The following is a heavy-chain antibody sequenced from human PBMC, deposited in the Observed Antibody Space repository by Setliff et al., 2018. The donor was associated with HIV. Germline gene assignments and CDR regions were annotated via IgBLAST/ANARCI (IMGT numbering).Heavy chain of an antibody. J-gene: IGHJ6*02. CDR1: GGTFSSYT. CDR2: SIPILGIG. D-gene: IGHD3-22*01. V-gene: IGHV1-69*04. CDR3: ARDRTYYYEGSGYHSDTWGNYYYGTDV. Sequence: SVKVSCKASGGTFSSYTINWVRQAPGQGLEWMGRSIPILGIGNDEQAQKFKGRVTFTADKSTSTVYMELSSLRSEDTAVYYCARDRTYYYEGSGYHSDTWGNYYYGTDVWGQGTTVTVS.